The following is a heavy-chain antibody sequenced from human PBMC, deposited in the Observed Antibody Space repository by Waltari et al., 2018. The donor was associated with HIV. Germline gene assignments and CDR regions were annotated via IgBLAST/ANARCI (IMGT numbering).Heavy chain of an antibody. CDR1: GGSFSGYY. CDR2: INHSGST. Sequence: QVQLQQWGAGLLKPSETLSLTCAVYGGSFSGYYWSWIRQPPGKGLEWIGEINHSGSTNYNPSLKSRVTISVDTSKNQFSLKLSSVTAADTAVYYCARSWFGNYGMDVWGQGTTVTVSS. J-gene: IGHJ6*02. D-gene: IGHD3-10*01. V-gene: IGHV4-34*01. CDR3: ARSWFGNYGMDV.